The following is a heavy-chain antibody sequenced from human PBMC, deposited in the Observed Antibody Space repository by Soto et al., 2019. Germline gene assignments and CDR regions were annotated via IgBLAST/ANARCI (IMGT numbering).Heavy chain of an antibody. V-gene: IGHV4-30-4*01. CDR2: IFNSGSA. J-gene: IGHJ4*02. CDR3: ARGMGITVTAPRFAY. Sequence: QVQLQESGPGLVKPSQTLSLTCTVSGGSISSGDDYWSWIRQPPGKGLEWIGYIFNSGSAHYNPTLKSRLTISLDTSKSQFSLQMRSVSAADTAVYYCARGMGITVTAPRFAYWGQGTLVTVSS. D-gene: IGHD1-20*01. CDR1: GGSISSGDDY.